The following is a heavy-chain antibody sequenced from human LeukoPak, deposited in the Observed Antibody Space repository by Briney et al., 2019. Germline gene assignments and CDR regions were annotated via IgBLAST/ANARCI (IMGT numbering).Heavy chain of an antibody. V-gene: IGHV3-21*01. Sequence: GGSLRLSCAASGSTFSSYSMNWVRQAPGKGLEWVSSISSSSSYIYYADSVKGRFTISRDNAKNSLYLQMNSLRAEDTAVYYCARCYDSSGRVNWFDPWGQGTLVTVSS. D-gene: IGHD3-22*01. J-gene: IGHJ5*02. CDR1: GSTFSSYS. CDR2: ISSSSSYI. CDR3: ARCYDSSGRVNWFDP.